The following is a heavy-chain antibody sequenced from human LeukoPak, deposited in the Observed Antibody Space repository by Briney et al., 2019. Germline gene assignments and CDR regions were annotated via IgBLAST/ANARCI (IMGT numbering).Heavy chain of an antibody. J-gene: IGHJ1*01. V-gene: IGHV3-30*18. CDR1: GFTFSSYG. D-gene: IGHD2-21*02. Sequence: GGSLRLSCAASGFTFSSYGMHWVRQAPGKGLEWVAVISYDGSNKYYADSVKGRFTISRDNSKNTLYLQMNSLRAEDTAVYYCAKDRTAWGDVEYFQHWGQGTLVTVSS. CDR2: ISYDGSNK. CDR3: AKDRTAWGDVEYFQH.